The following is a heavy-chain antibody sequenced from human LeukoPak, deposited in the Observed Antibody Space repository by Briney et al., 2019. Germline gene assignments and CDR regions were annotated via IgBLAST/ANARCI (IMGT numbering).Heavy chain of an antibody. Sequence: GGSLRLSCAASGFTVSSNYMSWVRQAPGKGLEWVSVICSGGSTYYADSVKGRFTISRDNSKNTLYLQMNSLRAEDTAVYYCARVIAEYSSSTGGLYFDYWGQGTLVTVSS. CDR1: GFTVSSNY. V-gene: IGHV3-66*01. CDR3: ARVIAEYSSSTGGLYFDY. J-gene: IGHJ4*02. D-gene: IGHD6-6*01. CDR2: ICSGGST.